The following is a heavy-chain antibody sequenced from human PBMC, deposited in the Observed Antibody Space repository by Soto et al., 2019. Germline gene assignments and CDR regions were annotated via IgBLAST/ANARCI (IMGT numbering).Heavy chain of an antibody. D-gene: IGHD2-15*01. Sequence: QVQLVQSGAEVKKPGASVKVSCKTSGYTFTGYGINWVRQAPGHGLEWMGWISVFNGNTKYGQNIQNRVIMTTDTSTSTAYMELRSFLSDDTAVYFCGRDGSGGIIDSWGQGTMVIVSS. CDR2: ISVFNGNT. V-gene: IGHV1-18*01. CDR1: GYTFTGYG. J-gene: IGHJ3*01. CDR3: GRDGSGGIIDS.